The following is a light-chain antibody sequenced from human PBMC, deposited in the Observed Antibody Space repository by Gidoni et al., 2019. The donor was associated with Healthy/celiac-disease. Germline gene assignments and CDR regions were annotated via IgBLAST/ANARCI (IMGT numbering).Light chain of an antibody. CDR1: QGISSY. J-gene: IGKJ1*01. Sequence: DIQLTQSPSFLSASVGDRVTITCRASQGISSYLAWYQPKPGKAPKLLSYAASTLQSGVPSSFSCSGSGTEFTLTISSLQPEDFATFYCQQLNTYPPGTFGQGTKVEIK. CDR3: QQLNTYPPGT. CDR2: AAS. V-gene: IGKV1-9*01.